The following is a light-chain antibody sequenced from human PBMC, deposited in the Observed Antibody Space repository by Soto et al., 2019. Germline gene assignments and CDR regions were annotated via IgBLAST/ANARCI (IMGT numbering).Light chain of an antibody. V-gene: IGKV1-5*01. CDR1: QSISSW. CDR3: QQYNSYVT. Sequence: DIQMTQSPSTLSASVGDRVTINCRASQSISSWLAWYQQKPGKAPKLLIYDASSLESGVPSRFSGSGSGTEFTLTISSLQPDDFATYYCQQYNSYVTFGQGTRLEIK. J-gene: IGKJ5*01. CDR2: DAS.